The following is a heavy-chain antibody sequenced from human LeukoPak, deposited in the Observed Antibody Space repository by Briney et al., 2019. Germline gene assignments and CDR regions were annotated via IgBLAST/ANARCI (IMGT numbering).Heavy chain of an antibody. CDR1: GFRFSDYW. J-gene: IGHJ4*02. Sequence: QAGGSLRLSCAASGFRFSDYWMSWVRQAPGKGLEWVATVSQDGSETYYVDSVKGRFTISRDNAKNSLYLQLNRLRGEDTAVYYCARYFYYDVSARYLRFDSWGQGSLVTVSS. CDR3: ARYFYYDVSARYLRFDS. V-gene: IGHV3-7*01. D-gene: IGHD3-22*01. CDR2: VSQDGSET.